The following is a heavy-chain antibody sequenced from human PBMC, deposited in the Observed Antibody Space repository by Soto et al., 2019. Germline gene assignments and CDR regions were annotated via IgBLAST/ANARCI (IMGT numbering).Heavy chain of an antibody. D-gene: IGHD2-15*01. CDR3: ARDMRGSDIVVVVAATPPPNLDY. V-gene: IGHV1-18*01. CDR2: ISAYNGNT. Sequence: QVQLVQSGAEVKKPGASVKVSCKASGYTFTSYGISWVRQAPGQGLEWMGWISAYNGNTNYAQKLQGRVTMTTDTSTSTDYMELRSLRSDDTAVYYCARDMRGSDIVVVVAATPPPNLDYWGQGTLVTVSS. J-gene: IGHJ4*02. CDR1: GYTFTSYG.